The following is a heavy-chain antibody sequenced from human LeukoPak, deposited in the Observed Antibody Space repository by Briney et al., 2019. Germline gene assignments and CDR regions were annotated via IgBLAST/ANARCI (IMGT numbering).Heavy chain of an antibody. CDR3: AGSVDVVTTGVR. D-gene: IGHD4-23*01. CDR2: INHSGST. J-gene: IGHJ4*02. V-gene: IGHV4-34*01. Sequence: SETLSLTCAVYGGSFSGYYWSWIRQPPGKQLEWIGGINHSGSTNYNPSLKSRVTISLDTSKNQFSLRLNSVTAADTAVYYCAGSVDVVTTGVRWGPGTLVTVSS. CDR1: GGSFSGYY.